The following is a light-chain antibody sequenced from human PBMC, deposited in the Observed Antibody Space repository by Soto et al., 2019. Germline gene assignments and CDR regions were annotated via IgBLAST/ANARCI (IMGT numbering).Light chain of an antibody. CDR1: QGLLHANGYNY. V-gene: IGKV2-28*01. CDR2: LGS. CDR3: MQALQTGT. Sequence: DIVMTQSPLSLPVTPGEPASISCRSSQGLLHANGYNYLDWYLQKPGQSPQLLIYLGSSRASGVPDRFSGSGSGTDFTLKISRVEAEDVGVYYCMQALQTGTFGQGTKLEIK. J-gene: IGKJ2*01.